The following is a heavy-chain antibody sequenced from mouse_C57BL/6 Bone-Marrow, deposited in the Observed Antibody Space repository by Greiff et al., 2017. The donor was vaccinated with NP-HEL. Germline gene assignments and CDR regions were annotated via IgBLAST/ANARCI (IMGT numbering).Heavy chain of an antibody. CDR2: INPNNGGT. J-gene: IGHJ4*01. V-gene: IGHV1-26*01. CDR1: GYTFTDYY. CDR3: AYPYYAMDY. Sequence: EVQLQQSGPELVKPGASVKISCKASGYTFTDYYMNWVKQSHGKSLEWIGDINPNNGGTSYNQKFKGKATLTVDKSSSTAYMELRSLTSEDSAVYYCAYPYYAMDYWGQGTSVTVAS.